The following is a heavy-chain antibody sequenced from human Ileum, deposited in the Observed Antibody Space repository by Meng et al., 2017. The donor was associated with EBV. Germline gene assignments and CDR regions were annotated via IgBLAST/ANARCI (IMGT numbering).Heavy chain of an antibody. CDR1: GDSMNNNHG. Sequence: GHSLLKSADPLSPTCGCSGDSMNNNHGGTWVRHPPGKGLEWIGEIYHSGSTNYNPSLQSRATISVDMSKKQFSLKLRSVTAADTAVYYCARTGVGLAFDYWGLGTLVTVSS. V-gene: IGHV4-4*02. D-gene: IGHD2-8*01. CDR3: ARTGVGLAFDY. J-gene: IGHJ4*02. CDR2: IYHSGST.